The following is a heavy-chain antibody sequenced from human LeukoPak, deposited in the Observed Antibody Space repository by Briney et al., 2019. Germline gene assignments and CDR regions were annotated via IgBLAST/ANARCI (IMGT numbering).Heavy chain of an antibody. J-gene: IGHJ6*03. D-gene: IGHD3-22*01. Sequence: SETLSLTCTVSGGSIISNYWSWIRQSAGKGLEWIGSIYGSGITDYNPSLKSRVTMSLDTSRKQFSLRLTSVTAADTAVYYCARLKFYDSTGYSPGYYMDVWGKGTTVSVFS. CDR1: GGSIISNY. CDR2: IYGSGIT. V-gene: IGHV4-4*07. CDR3: ARLKFYDSTGYSPGYYMDV.